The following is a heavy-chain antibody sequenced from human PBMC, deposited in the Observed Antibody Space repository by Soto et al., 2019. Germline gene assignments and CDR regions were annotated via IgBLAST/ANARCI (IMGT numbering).Heavy chain of an antibody. Sequence: SETLSLTCTVSGGSISSYYWSWIRQPPGKGLEWIGYIYYSGSTNYNPSLKSRVTISVDTSKNQFSLKLSSVTAADTAVYYCARVSYSGSYYFDDWGQGTLVTVSS. V-gene: IGHV4-59*01. D-gene: IGHD1-26*01. J-gene: IGHJ4*02. CDR2: IYYSGST. CDR1: GGSISSYY. CDR3: ARVSYSGSYYFDD.